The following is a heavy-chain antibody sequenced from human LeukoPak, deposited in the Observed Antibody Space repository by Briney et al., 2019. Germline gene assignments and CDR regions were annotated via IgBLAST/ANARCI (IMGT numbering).Heavy chain of an antibody. D-gene: IGHD3-22*01. CDR3: ARVGLPYDSSGYRLPGDY. Sequence: GGSLRLSCAASGFTVIDNYMSWVRQAPGKGLEWVAVISYDGSNKYYADSVKGRFTISRDNSKNTLYLQMNSLRAEDTAVYYCARVGLPYDSSGYRLPGDYWGQGTLVAVSS. V-gene: IGHV3-30*03. CDR2: ISYDGSNK. J-gene: IGHJ4*02. CDR1: GFTVIDNY.